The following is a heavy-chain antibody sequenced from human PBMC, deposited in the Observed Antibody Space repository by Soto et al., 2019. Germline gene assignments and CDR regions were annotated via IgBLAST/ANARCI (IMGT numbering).Heavy chain of an antibody. CDR2: IYPGDSDT. V-gene: IGHV5-51*01. CDR1: GYSFTSYW. CDR3: ARDGRYFDLMTGYPQGSIYGMDV. Sequence: GESLKISCKGSGYSFTSYWIGWVRQMPGKGLEWMGIIYPGDSDTRYSPSFQGQVTISRDSSKDTLYLQMNSLRAEDTAIYYCARDGRYFDLMTGYPQGSIYGMDVWGHGTTVTVSS. D-gene: IGHD3-9*01. J-gene: IGHJ6*02.